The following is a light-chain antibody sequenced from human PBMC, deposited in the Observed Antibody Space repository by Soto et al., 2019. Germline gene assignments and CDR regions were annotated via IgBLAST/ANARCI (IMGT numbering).Light chain of an antibody. J-gene: IGKJ4*01. CDR3: QQYNSYSL. Sequence: DIQMTKSPSTLSASVGDIVTITCRASPSISSWLAWYQQKPGKAPKLLIYDASSLESGVPSRFSGSGSGTEFTLTISSLHPDDFATYYCQQYNSYSLFGGGTKVEIK. CDR1: PSISSW. CDR2: DAS. V-gene: IGKV1-5*01.